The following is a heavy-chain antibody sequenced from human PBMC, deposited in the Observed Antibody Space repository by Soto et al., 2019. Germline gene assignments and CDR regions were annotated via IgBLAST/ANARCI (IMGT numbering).Heavy chain of an antibody. J-gene: IGHJ3*02. Sequence: SVKISSTTSGGTLSSYAITWVRQAPGQQLDWMGGIIPIFDTANYAQKLQGRVTMTTDTSTSTAYMELRSLSSDVTAVYYCAKTYYDILTGQEPDACDIWGRGTMVTVSS. CDR2: IIPIFDTA. V-gene: IGHV1-69*05. CDR1: GGTLSSYA. CDR3: AKTYYDILTGQEPDACDI. D-gene: IGHD3-9*01.